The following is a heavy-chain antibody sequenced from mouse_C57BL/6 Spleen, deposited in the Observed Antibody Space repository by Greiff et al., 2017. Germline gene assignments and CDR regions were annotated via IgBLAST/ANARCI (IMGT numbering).Heavy chain of an antibody. CDR3: ARGDDYDGRAYYYAMDY. V-gene: IGHV1-59*01. Sequence: QVQLQQPGAELVRPGTSVKLSCKASGYTFTSYWMHWVKQRPGQGLEWIGVIDPSDSYTNYNQKFKGKATLTVDTSSSTAYMQLSSLTSEDSAVYYCARGDDYDGRAYYYAMDYWGQGTSVTVSS. CDR1: GYTFTSYW. J-gene: IGHJ4*01. CDR2: IDPSDSYT. D-gene: IGHD2-4*01.